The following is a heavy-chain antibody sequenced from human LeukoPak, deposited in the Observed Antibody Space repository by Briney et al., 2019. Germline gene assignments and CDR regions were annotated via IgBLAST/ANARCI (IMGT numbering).Heavy chain of an antibody. CDR2: IKQDGSEK. Sequence: GGSLRLSCAASGFTFSSYWMSCVRQAPGEGQEWVGNIKQDGSEKYYVDSVKGRFTISRDNAKNSLYLQMNSLRAEDTAVYYCARGASGWYWGLDYWSQGTLVTVSS. D-gene: IGHD6-19*01. V-gene: IGHV3-7*01. J-gene: IGHJ4*02. CDR3: ARGASGWYWGLDY. CDR1: GFTFSSYW.